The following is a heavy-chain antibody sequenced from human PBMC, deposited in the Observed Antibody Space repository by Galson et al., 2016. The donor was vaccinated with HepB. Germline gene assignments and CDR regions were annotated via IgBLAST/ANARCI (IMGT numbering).Heavy chain of an antibody. Sequence: SLRLSCAASGFTFNNYALNWVRQAPGKGLEWVSAISLSIDSPFYADTVKGRFMIFRDNSKNTVYLQMNTLRVDDTATYYCAKDVRSSDTGWGKLDAFDVWGQGTMVTVSS. D-gene: IGHD3-16*01. CDR3: AKDVRSSDTGWGKLDAFDV. V-gene: IGHV3-23*01. CDR1: GFTFNNYA. J-gene: IGHJ3*01. CDR2: ISLSIDSP.